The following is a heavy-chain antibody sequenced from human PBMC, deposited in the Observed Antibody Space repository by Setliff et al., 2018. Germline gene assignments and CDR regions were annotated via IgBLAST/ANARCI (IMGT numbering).Heavy chain of an antibody. D-gene: IGHD3-3*01. CDR3: ARGGRFAHYTDV. V-gene: IGHV3-7*03. J-gene: IGHJ6*03. CDR1: GFTFSTYW. Sequence: PGGSLRLSSAASGFTFSTYWMTWVRQAPGKGMEWVANMKHDGGEKYYVDSVKGRFTISRDNATNSLYLQMNSLRAEDTAVYYCARGGRFAHYTDVWGKGTTVTVSS. CDR2: MKHDGGEK.